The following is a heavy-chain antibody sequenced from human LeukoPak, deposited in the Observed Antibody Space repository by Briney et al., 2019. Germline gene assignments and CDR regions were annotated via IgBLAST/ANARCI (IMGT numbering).Heavy chain of an antibody. V-gene: IGHV3-23*01. CDR3: EKETGYSSSWYPY. J-gene: IGHJ4*02. Sequence: GGSLRLSCAASGFTFISYAMSGVRQAPGKGLEGVSAIGGSGGSTYYADSVKGRFTISRDNSKNTLYLQMNSLRAEDTAVYYCEKETGYSSSWYPYWGQGTLVTVSS. D-gene: IGHD6-13*01. CDR1: GFTFISYA. CDR2: IGGSGGST.